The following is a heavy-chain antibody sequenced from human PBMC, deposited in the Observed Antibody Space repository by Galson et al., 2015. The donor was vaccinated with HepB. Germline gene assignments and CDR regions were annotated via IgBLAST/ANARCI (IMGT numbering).Heavy chain of an antibody. D-gene: IGHD6-13*01. CDR2: IDWDDDK. J-gene: IGHJ4*02. CDR1: GFSLSTSGMC. V-gene: IGHV2-70*11. Sequence: PALVKPTQTLTLTCIFSGFSLSTSGMCVSWIRQPPGKALEWLARIDWDDDKYYSTSLKTRLTISKDTSKNQVVLTMTDMDPVDTATYYCARANMGGIRTDFDYWGQGTLVTASS. CDR3: ARANMGGIRTDFDY.